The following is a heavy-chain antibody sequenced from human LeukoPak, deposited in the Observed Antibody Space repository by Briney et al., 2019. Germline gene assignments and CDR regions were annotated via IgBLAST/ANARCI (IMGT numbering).Heavy chain of an antibody. D-gene: IGHD1-26*01. CDR2: IYYSGST. CDR1: GGSISSYY. Sequence: SETLSLTCTVSGGSISSYYWSWIRQPPGKGLEWIGYIYYSGSTNYNPSLKSRVTISVDTSKNQFSLKLSSVTAADTAVFYCARDLAMYSPDLDYWGQGTLVTVSS. CDR3: ARDLAMYSPDLDY. V-gene: IGHV4-59*12. J-gene: IGHJ4*02.